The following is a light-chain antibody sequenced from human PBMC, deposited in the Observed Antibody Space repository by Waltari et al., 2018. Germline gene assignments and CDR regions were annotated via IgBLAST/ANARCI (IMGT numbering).Light chain of an antibody. Sequence: QSVLTQPPSVSAAPGQRVTISCSGGSSNIGNNYVSWYRQFPGTAPKLLTYENTERPSGLPGPFAGSKSGTSATLDITGLQAGDEADYYCGTWDSSLSGAVFGGGTHLTVL. J-gene: IGLJ7*01. CDR3: GTWDSSLSGAV. CDR2: ENT. CDR1: SSNIGNNY. V-gene: IGLV1-51*02.